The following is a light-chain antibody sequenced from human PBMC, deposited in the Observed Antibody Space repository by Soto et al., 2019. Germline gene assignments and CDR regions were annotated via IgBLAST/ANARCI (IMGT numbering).Light chain of an antibody. CDR1: QSISSW. CDR2: KAS. V-gene: IGKV1-5*03. J-gene: IGKJ1*01. Sequence: IQMPQSPSTLSASVGDRVTITCWASQSISSWLAWYQQKPGKAPKLLINKASSLESGVPSRFSGSGSGTEFTLTISSLQPDDFATYYCQHFNSYPWTFGQGTKVDIK. CDR3: QHFNSYPWT.